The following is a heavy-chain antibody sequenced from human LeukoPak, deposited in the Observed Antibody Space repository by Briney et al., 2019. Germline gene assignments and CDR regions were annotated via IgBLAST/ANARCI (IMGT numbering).Heavy chain of an antibody. CDR3: ARSEMGYYNYYMDV. D-gene: IGHD2-8*01. Sequence: GGSLRLSCAASGFTFSKYNMNWVRQAPGKGLEWVSSISSSSSYIYYADSVKGRFTISRDNARNSLYLQMNSLRAEDTGVCYCARSEMGYYNYYMDVWGKGTTVTVSS. CDR2: ISSSSSYI. J-gene: IGHJ6*03. V-gene: IGHV3-21*01. CDR1: GFTFSKYN.